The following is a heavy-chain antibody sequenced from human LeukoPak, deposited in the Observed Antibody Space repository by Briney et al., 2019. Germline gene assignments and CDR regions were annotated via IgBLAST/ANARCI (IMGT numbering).Heavy chain of an antibody. Sequence: GGSLRLSCAASGFTFSSYAMSWVRQAPGKGLEWVSAISGSGGSTYYADSVKGRFTISRDNSKNTLYLQMNSLRAEDTAVYYCAKGSDSSSWWVNYGMDVWGQGTTVTVSS. CDR2: ISGSGGST. V-gene: IGHV3-23*01. CDR3: AKGSDSSSWWVNYGMDV. J-gene: IGHJ6*02. CDR1: GFTFSSYA. D-gene: IGHD6-13*01.